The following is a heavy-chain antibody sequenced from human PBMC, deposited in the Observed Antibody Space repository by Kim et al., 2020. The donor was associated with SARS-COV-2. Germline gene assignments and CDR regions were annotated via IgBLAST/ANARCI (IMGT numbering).Heavy chain of an antibody. Sequence: PSLKSRVTISVDTSKNQFSLKLSSVTAADTAVYYCARGGILTGYYRSFGYWGQGTLVTVSS. J-gene: IGHJ4*02. V-gene: IGHV4-34*01. D-gene: IGHD3-9*01. CDR3: ARGGILTGYYRSFGY.